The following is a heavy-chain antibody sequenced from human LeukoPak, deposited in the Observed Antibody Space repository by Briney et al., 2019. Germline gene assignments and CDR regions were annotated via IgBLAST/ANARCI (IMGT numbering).Heavy chain of an antibody. CDR3: ARAYDYVWGSYRRREVYYFDY. Sequence: SVKVSCKASGGTFSSYAIRWVRQAPGQGLEWMGGIIPIFGTANYAQKFQGRVTITADESTSTAYMELSSLRSEDTAVCYCARAYDYVWGSYRRREVYYFDYWGQGTLVTVSS. V-gene: IGHV1-69*01. J-gene: IGHJ4*02. CDR1: GGTFSSYA. D-gene: IGHD3-16*02. CDR2: IIPIFGTA.